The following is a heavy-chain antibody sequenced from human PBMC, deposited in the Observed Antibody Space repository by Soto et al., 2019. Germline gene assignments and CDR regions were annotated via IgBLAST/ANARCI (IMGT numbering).Heavy chain of an antibody. CDR3: ARAGRRIAATYFDY. CDR2: ISYDGSNK. V-gene: IGHV3-30*03. CDR1: GFTFSSYG. Sequence: PGGSLRLSCAASGFTFSSYGMHWVRQAPGKGLGWVAVISYDGSNKYYADSVKGRFTISRDNSKNTLYLQMNSLRAEDTAVYYCARAGRRIAATYFDYWGQGTLVTVSS. J-gene: IGHJ4*02. D-gene: IGHD6-13*01.